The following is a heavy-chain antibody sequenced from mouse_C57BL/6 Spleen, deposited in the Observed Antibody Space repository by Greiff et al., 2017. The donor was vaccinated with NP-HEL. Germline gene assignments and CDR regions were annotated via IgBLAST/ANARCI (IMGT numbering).Heavy chain of an antibody. CDR1: GFTFSSYT. CDR2: ISGGGGNT. V-gene: IGHV5-9*01. Sequence: EVMLVESGGGLVKPGGSLKLSCAASGFTFSSYTMSWVRQTPEKRLEWVATISGGGGNTYYPDSVKGRFTISRDNAKNTLYLQMSSLRSEDTALYYCARQGYGSSLFAYWGQGTLVTVSA. J-gene: IGHJ3*01. D-gene: IGHD1-1*01. CDR3: ARQGYGSSLFAY.